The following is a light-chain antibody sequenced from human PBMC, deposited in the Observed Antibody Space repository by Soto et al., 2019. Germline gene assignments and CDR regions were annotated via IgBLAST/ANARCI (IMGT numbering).Light chain of an antibody. V-gene: IGLV1-47*01. CDR3: AAWDDSLSGLVV. J-gene: IGLJ2*01. CDR2: RNN. Sequence: QSVLTQPPSASGTSGQRVTISCSGSSSNIGSNYVYWYQQLPGTAPKLLIYRNNQRPSGVPDRFSGSKSGTSASLAISGLRSEDEADYYCAAWDDSLSGLVVFGGGTELTVL. CDR1: SSNIGSNY.